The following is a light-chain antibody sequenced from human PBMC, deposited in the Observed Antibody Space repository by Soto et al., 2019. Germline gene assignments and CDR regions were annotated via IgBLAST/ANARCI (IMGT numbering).Light chain of an antibody. J-gene: IGKJ5*01. CDR3: QQRNIWPPVT. Sequence: EIVFTQSPSTLSLSPGERATLSCRASPSVTNFLAWYQQKPGQAPRLLIYGAFNRATGIPARFSGSGSGTDFTLTINSLEPEDSAIYYCQQRNIWPPVTFGQGTRLEIK. CDR1: PSVTNF. CDR2: GAF. V-gene: IGKV3-11*01.